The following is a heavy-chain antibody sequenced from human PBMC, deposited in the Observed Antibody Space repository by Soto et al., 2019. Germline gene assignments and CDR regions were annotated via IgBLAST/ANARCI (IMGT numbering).Heavy chain of an antibody. V-gene: IGHV4-59*08. CDR3: AKNWNWGSFVY. CDR1: GDSISTDY. Sequence: PSETLSLTCTVSGDSISTDYWSWIRQSPGKGLEWIGFIYYGGSTNYNPSLKSRVTISVDTPKNQFSLKLSSVTAADTAVYYCAKNWNWGSFVYWGQGTLVPVSS. J-gene: IGHJ4*02. D-gene: IGHD7-27*01. CDR2: IYYGGST.